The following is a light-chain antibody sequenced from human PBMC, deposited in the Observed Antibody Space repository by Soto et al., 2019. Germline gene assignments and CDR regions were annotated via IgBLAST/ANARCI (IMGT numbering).Light chain of an antibody. J-gene: IGLJ2*01. CDR3: CSYAGSSTFVV. V-gene: IGLV2-23*01. Sequence: QSALTQPASVSGSPGQSITISCTGSSSDVGSHNLVSWYQQHPGKAPKLMIHEGTTRPSGVSNRFSGSKSGDTASLTISGLQAEDEADYYCCSYAGSSTFVVFGGGTKLTVL. CDR1: SSDVGSHNL. CDR2: EGT.